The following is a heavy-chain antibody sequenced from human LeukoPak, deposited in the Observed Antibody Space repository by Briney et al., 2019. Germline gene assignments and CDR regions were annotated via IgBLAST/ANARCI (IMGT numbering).Heavy chain of an antibody. CDR1: GFTFSTLG. D-gene: IGHD2-21*01. J-gene: IGHJ4*02. Sequence: GGSLRLSCAATGFTFSTLGMHWVRQPPGKGLEWVAFIRYDASNKYYEDSVKGRFTISRDNSKNEVYLEMSRLRPEDSALYYCVKGDFYDAHDAWGRGTLVTVSS. V-gene: IGHV3-30*02. CDR3: VKGDFYDAHDA. CDR2: IRYDASNK.